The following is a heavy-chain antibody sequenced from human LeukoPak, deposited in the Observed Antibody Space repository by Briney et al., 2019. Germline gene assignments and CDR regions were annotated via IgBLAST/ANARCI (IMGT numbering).Heavy chain of an antibody. CDR1: GFTFSSYA. CDR2: ISYDGSNK. J-gene: IGHJ4*02. Sequence: GGSLRLSCAASGFTFSSYAMHWVRQAPRKGLEWVAVISYDGSNKYYADSVKGRFTISRDNSKNTLYLQMNSLRAEDTAVYYCAKWYYYDSSRFDDYWGQGTLVTVSS. CDR3: AKWYYYDSSRFDDY. V-gene: IGHV3-30-3*01. D-gene: IGHD3-22*01.